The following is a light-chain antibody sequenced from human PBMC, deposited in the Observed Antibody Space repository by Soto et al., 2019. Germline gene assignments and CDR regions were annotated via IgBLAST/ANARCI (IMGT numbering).Light chain of an antibody. CDR1: QSVDSK. J-gene: IGKJ4*01. CDR2: DAP. V-gene: IGKV3D-15*01. Sequence: EIVMTQSLATLSVSPGERAIFSCRASQSVDSKLAWYQQKLGQAPRLLIYDAPTRATGIPARFSGSGSGTEFTLTISSLQSEDFAIYYCQQYYVWNTFGGGTKV. CDR3: QQYYVWNT.